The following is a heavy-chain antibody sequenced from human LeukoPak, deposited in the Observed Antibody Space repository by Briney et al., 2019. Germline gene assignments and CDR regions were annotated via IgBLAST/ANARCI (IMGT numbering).Heavy chain of an antibody. CDR1: GFTFSSYA. CDR3: ARAVGHSSSWYLYYYYYYMDV. CDR2: IKQDGSEK. J-gene: IGHJ6*03. V-gene: IGHV3-7*01. D-gene: IGHD6-13*01. Sequence: GGSLRLSCAASGFTFSSYAMSWVRQAPGKGLEWVANIKQDGSEKYYVDSVKGRFTISRDNAKNSLYLQMNSLRAEDTAVYYCARAVGHSSSWYLYYYYYYMDVWGKGTTVTVSS.